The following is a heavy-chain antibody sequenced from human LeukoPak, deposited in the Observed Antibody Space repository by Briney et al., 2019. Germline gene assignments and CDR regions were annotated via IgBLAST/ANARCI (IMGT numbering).Heavy chain of an antibody. D-gene: IGHD6-19*01. Sequence: GASVKVSCKASGYTFTSYYMHWVRQAPGQGLEWMGIINPSGGSTSYAQKFQGRVTMTRDMSTSTVYMELSSLRSDDTAVYYCARDLGISGWYAPPLGYFDYWGQGTLVTVSS. CDR2: INPSGGST. J-gene: IGHJ4*02. V-gene: IGHV1-46*01. CDR1: GYTFTSYY. CDR3: ARDLGISGWYAPPLGYFDY.